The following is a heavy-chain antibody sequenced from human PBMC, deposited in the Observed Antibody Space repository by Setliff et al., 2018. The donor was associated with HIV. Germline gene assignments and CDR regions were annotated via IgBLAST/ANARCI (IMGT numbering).Heavy chain of an antibody. D-gene: IGHD6-19*01. Sequence: SETLSLTCAVYGGSLSGHYWSWIRQPPGKGLEWIGESNHVGRTNYSPSLKSRVTISVDTSKNQFSLKLSSVTAADTAVYYCARRLTRLKQQWTYWGQGTLVTVSS. CDR3: ARRLTRLKQQWTY. CDR2: SNHVGRT. CDR1: GGSLSGHY. J-gene: IGHJ4*02. V-gene: IGHV4-34*01.